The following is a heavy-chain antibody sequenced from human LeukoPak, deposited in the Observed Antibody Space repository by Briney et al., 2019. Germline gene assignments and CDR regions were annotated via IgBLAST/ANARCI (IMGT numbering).Heavy chain of an antibody. CDR1: GGSISSYY. D-gene: IGHD3-22*01. CDR2: IYYSGST. V-gene: IGHV4-59*01. Sequence: ETLSLTCTVSGGSISSYYWSWIRQPPGKGLEWIGYIYYSGSTNYNTSLKSRVTISVDTSKNQFSLKLSSVTAADTAVYYCARGSAYYYDSSGYPTFDYWGQGTLVTVSS. J-gene: IGHJ4*02. CDR3: ARGSAYYYDSSGYPTFDY.